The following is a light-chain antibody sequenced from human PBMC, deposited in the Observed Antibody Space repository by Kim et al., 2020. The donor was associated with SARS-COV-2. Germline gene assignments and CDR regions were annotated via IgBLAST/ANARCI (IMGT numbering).Light chain of an antibody. CDR3: CSTSNTLDYV. J-gene: IGLJ1*01. CDR1: SGDIGNSNR. Sequence: GQSITHPCSGNSGDIGNSNRVSLYPKNGGEAPRLIIYDVRDRPSGVSARFSGSKSANMASLTISGLRSEDEADYYCCSTSNTLDYVFGSGTQLTVL. CDR2: DVR. V-gene: IGLV2-14*03.